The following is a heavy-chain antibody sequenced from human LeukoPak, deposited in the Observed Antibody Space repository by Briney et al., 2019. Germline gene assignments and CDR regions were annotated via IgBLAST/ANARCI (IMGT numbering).Heavy chain of an antibody. J-gene: IGHJ4*02. CDR1: GGSISSSTYF. Sequence: SETLSLTCSVSGGSISSSTYFWGWIRQPSGKGLEWIGSIYHSGSTYYNPSLKSRVTISVDTSKNQFSLKLSSVTAADTAVYYCAREVTMVRGVIENIDYWGQGTLVTVSS. CDR3: AREVTMVRGVIENIDY. CDR2: IYHSGST. V-gene: IGHV4-39*07. D-gene: IGHD3-10*01.